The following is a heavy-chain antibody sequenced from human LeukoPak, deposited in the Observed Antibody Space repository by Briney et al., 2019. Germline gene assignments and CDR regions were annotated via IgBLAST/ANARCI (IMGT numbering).Heavy chain of an antibody. CDR3: ARDDQTTSYYFDY. Sequence: PGGSLRLSCAASGFTVSSNYMSWVRQAPGKGLEWVSVIYSGGSTYYADSVKGRFTISRDNSKNTLYLQMNSLRAEDTAVYYCARDDQTTSYYFDYWGQGTLVTVSS. V-gene: IGHV3-66*01. D-gene: IGHD4-17*01. J-gene: IGHJ4*02. CDR1: GFTVSSNY. CDR2: IYSGGST.